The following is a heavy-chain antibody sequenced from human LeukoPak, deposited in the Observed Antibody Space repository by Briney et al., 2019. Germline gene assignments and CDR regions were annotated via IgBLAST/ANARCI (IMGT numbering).Heavy chain of an antibody. Sequence: SETLSLTCTVSGGSIISSSYYWGWIRQPPGKGLEWIGSIYYSGSTYYNPSLKSRVTISVDTSKNQFSLKLSSVTAADTAVYYCARLETYYDFWSGPIVFDYWGQGTLVTVSS. J-gene: IGHJ4*02. CDR3: ARLETYYDFWSGPIVFDY. CDR1: GGSIISSSYY. D-gene: IGHD3-3*01. CDR2: IYYSGST. V-gene: IGHV4-39*01.